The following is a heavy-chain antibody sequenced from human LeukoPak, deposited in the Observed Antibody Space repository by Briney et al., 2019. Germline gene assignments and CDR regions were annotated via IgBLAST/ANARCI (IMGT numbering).Heavy chain of an antibody. J-gene: IGHJ4*02. CDR2: ISTSSSYI. Sequence: NPGGSLRLSCAASGFTFSGFGMNWVRQAPGKGLAWVSSISTSSSYIYYADSLKGRFTISRDNAKNSLYLQMNSLRAEDTAVYYCARAGGGLIAYSSSWFDYWGQGTLVTVSS. CDR1: GFTFSGFG. CDR3: ARAGGGLIAYSSSWFDY. V-gene: IGHV3-21*01. D-gene: IGHD6-13*01.